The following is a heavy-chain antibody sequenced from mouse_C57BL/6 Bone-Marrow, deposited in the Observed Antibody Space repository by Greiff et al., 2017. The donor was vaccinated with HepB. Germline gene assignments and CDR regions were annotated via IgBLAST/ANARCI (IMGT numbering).Heavy chain of an antibody. J-gene: IGHJ2*01. CDR3: ARALFDY. V-gene: IGHV1-54*01. CDR1: GYAFTNYF. CDR2: INPGSGGT. Sequence: QVQLKQSGAELVRPGTSVKVSCKASGYAFTNYFIEWVKQRPEQGLEWIGVINPGSGGTNYNEKFKGKATLTADKSSSTAYMQLSSLTSEDSAVYFCARALFDYWGQGTTLTVSS.